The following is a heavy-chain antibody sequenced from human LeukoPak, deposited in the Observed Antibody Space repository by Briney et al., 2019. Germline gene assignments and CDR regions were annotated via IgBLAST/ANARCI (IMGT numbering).Heavy chain of an antibody. D-gene: IGHD6-13*01. CDR2: IYSSGST. Sequence: SETLSLTCTVSGGSISSSSYYWGWIRQPPGKRLEWIGSIYSSGSTYYNPSLKSRVTIPVDTSKNQFSLKLSSVTAADTAVYYCARGGSGYSSSWYPTWGQGTLVTVSS. CDR1: GGSISSSSYY. CDR3: ARGGSGYSSSWYPT. V-gene: IGHV4-39*07. J-gene: IGHJ4*02.